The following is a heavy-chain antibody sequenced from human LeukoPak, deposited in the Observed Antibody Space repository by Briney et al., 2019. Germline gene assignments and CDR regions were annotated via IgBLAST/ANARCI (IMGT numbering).Heavy chain of an antibody. V-gene: IGHV4-59*08. Sequence: SETLSPTCTVSGGSISSYYWSWIRQPPGKGLEWIGYIYYSGSTNYNPSLKSRVTISVDTSKNQFSLKLSSVTAADTAVYYCARTYYDILTGYDDAFDIWGQGTMVTVSS. CDR1: GGSISSYY. CDR3: ARTYYDILTGYDDAFDI. CDR2: IYYSGST. J-gene: IGHJ3*02. D-gene: IGHD3-9*01.